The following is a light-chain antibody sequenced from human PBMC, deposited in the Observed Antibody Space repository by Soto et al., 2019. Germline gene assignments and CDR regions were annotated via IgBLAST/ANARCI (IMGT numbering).Light chain of an antibody. CDR1: STEVGGYNY. Sequence: QSALTQPPSASGAPGQSVTISCTGTSTEVGGYNYVSWYQQHPGKAPKLMIYGFSKRPSGVPDRFSGSKSGNTASLTVSGLQAEDEADYYCSSYAGSNHVVFGGGTKLTVL. CDR3: SSYAGSNHVV. V-gene: IGLV2-8*01. J-gene: IGLJ2*01. CDR2: GFS.